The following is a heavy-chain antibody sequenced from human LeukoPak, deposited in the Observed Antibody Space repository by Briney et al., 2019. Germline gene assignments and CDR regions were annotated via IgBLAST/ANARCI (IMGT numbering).Heavy chain of an antibody. J-gene: IGHJ4*02. CDR3: ARGRRWQQSPFDY. V-gene: IGHV4-59*01. CDR1: GGAISSYF. Sequence: SEPLSLTCTVSGGAISSYFWSWFRQPPGKGLEWIGYIQNSGNSNYNSSLKSRVTISVDTSQNHFSLKVSSVTAADTAVYYCARGRRWQQSPFDYWGQGTLVTVSS. CDR2: IQNSGNS. D-gene: IGHD5-24*01.